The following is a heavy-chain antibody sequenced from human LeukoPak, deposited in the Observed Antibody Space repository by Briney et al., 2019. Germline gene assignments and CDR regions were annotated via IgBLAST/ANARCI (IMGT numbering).Heavy chain of an antibody. J-gene: IGHJ4*02. V-gene: IGHV3-7*01. Sequence: GGSLRLSCAASGFTFSSYWMSWVRQAPGKGLEWVANIKQDGSEKYFVDSVKGRFTISRDNAKNSLYPQMNSLRVEDTAVYYCARVAKYYYGSETYYFFEHWGQGTPVTASS. CDR2: IKQDGSEK. D-gene: IGHD3-10*01. CDR1: GFTFSSYW. CDR3: ARVAKYYYGSETYYFFEH.